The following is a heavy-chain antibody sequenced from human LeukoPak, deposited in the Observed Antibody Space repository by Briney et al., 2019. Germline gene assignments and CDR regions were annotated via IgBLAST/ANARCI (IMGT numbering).Heavy chain of an antibody. CDR3: ARDSYDILTGYHTRAFDI. D-gene: IGHD3-9*01. V-gene: IGHV4-30-4*07. J-gene: IGHJ3*02. CDR1: GGSISSGGYS. CDR2: IYYSGST. Sequence: SETLSLTCAVSGGSISSGGYSWSWIRQPPGKGLEWIGYIYYSGSTYYNPSLKSRVTISVDTSKNQFSLKLSSVTAADTAVYYCARDSYDILTGYHTRAFDIWGQGTMVTVSS.